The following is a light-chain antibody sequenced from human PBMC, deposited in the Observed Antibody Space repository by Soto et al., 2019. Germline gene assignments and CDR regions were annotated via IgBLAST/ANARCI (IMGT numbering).Light chain of an antibody. J-gene: IGKJ3*01. V-gene: IGKV1-27*01. CDR2: AAS. CDR1: QDISEY. CDR3: QRYGGTPYT. Sequence: DIQMTQSPSSLSASIGDRVTITCRASQDISEYLAWYQQKAGKVPSLLIYAASTLQSGVPSRFSGSGSGTEFTLTISSLQSEDVASYYCQRYGGTPYTFGPGTKVDIK.